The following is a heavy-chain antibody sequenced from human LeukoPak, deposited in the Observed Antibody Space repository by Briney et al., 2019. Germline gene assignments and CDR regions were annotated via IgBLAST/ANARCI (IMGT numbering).Heavy chain of an antibody. J-gene: IGHJ5*02. Sequence: KASETLSLTRAVYGGSFSGYYWSWIRQPPGKGLEWIGEINHSGSTNYNPSLKSRVTISVDTSKNQFSLKLSSVTAADTAVYYCARSYCSSTSCYAVGGGWFDPWGQGTLVTVSS. CDR3: ARSYCSSTSCYAVGGGWFDP. V-gene: IGHV4-34*01. D-gene: IGHD2-2*01. CDR2: INHSGST. CDR1: GGSFSGYY.